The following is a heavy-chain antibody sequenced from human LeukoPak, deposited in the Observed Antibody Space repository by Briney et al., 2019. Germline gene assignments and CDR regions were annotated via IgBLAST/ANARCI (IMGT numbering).Heavy chain of an antibody. D-gene: IGHD3-3*01. V-gene: IGHV3-7*03. CDR3: ARANLTYYDFWSGYYHNNWFDP. J-gene: IGHJ5*02. CDR2: IKQDGSEK. CDR1: GFTFSSYW. Sequence: GGSLRLSCAASGFTFSSYWMSWVRQAPGKGLEWVANIKQDGSEKYYVDSVKGRFTISRDNAKNSLYLQMNSLRAEDTAVYYCARANLTYYDFWSGYYHNNWFDPWGQGTLVTVSS.